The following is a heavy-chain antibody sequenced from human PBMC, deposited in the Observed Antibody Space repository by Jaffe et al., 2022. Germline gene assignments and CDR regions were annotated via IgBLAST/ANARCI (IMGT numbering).Heavy chain of an antibody. CDR1: GFTFSSYS. Sequence: EVQLVESGGGLVQPGGSLRLSCAASGFTFSSYSMNWVRQAPGKGLEWVSYISSSSSTIYYADSVKGRFTISRDNAKNSLYLQMNSLRAEDTAVYYCAREHSIASGSGGYDYVFGPFDIWGQGTMVTVSS. V-gene: IGHV3-48*01. J-gene: IGHJ3*02. CDR2: ISSSSSTI. CDR3: AREHSIASGSGGYDYVFGPFDI. D-gene: IGHD5-12*01.